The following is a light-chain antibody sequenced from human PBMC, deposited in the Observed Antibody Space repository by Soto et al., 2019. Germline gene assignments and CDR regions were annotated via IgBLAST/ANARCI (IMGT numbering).Light chain of an antibody. CDR1: QSINNN. V-gene: IGKV3-15*01. CDR2: GAS. CDR3: QQYDTWPPLT. J-gene: IGKJ4*01. Sequence: IVMTQSPATLSVSPGERVTLSCRASQSINNNLIWYQQKSGQAPRRLIYGASTRAPGTPARFSGSGSGTEFTLTISSLQSEDFAVYYCQQYDTWPPLTFGGGTKVEIK.